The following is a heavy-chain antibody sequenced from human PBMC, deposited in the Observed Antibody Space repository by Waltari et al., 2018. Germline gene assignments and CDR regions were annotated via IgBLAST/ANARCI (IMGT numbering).Heavy chain of an antibody. CDR3: ARGRAYDFWSGYSAEPDAFDM. J-gene: IGHJ3*02. Sequence: QGQLVESGGGVVQPGRSLRFSCAASELIILGYAITCVRQAPGKGLEWVADIVDDGRSKNYADSVKGRFTISRDNSNLYLQMNSLSTEDTAVYYCARGRAYDFWSGYSAEPDAFDMWGQGTMVIVSS. V-gene: IGHV3-30*04. CDR1: ELIILGYA. D-gene: IGHD3-3*01. CDR2: IVDDGRSK.